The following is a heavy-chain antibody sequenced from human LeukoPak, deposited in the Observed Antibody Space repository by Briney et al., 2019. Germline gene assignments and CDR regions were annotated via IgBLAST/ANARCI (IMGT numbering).Heavy chain of an antibody. CDR1: VGSISSYY. J-gene: IGHJ4*02. V-gene: IGHV4-59*08. CDR2: IYYSGST. D-gene: IGHD6-19*01. CDR3: ARHSIVGQWLVPFDY. Sequence: PSETLSLTCTVSVGSISSYYWSWIRQPPGKGLEWIGYIYYSGSTNYNPSLKSRVTISVDTSKNQFSLKLSSVTAADTAVYYCARHSIVGQWLVPFDYWGQGTLVTVSS.